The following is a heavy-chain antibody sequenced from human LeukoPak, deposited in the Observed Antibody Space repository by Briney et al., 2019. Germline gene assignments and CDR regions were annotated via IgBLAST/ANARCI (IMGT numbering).Heavy chain of an antibody. CDR1: GYTFTSYD. V-gene: IGHV1-8*01. Sequence: ASVKVSCKTSGYTFTSYDINWVRQATGQGLEWMGWMNPNSGNTGYAQKFQGRVTMTRNTSLSTAYIELSSLRSDDTAMYYCAGAMDSSGFYPFWYWGQGTLDTVSS. CDR2: MNPNSGNT. J-gene: IGHJ4*02. D-gene: IGHD3-22*01. CDR3: AGAMDSSGFYPFWY.